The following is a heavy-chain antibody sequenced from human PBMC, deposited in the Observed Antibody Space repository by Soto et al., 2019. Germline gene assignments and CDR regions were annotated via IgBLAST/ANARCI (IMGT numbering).Heavy chain of an antibody. D-gene: IGHD2-15*01. Sequence: SGPTLVNPTQTLTLTCTFSGFSLNTRAMGAGWIRQPPGKALEWLALINWNDDERYSPSLKDRLTIAKDTSRNHVVLTMTNVDPVDTATYYCAHRHDLGGFDIWGPGTTITVS. V-gene: IGHV2-5*01. CDR3: AHRHDLGGFDI. CDR1: GFSLNTRAMG. J-gene: IGHJ3*02. CDR2: INWNDDE.